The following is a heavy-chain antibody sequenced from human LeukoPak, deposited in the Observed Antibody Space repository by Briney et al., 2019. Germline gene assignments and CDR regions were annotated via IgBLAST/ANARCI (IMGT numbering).Heavy chain of an antibody. Sequence: SETLSLTCTVSGDSVGSYYWRWIRQPPGQGLEWIGSMYYSGTTNYNPSLKSRVTISVATSKNQFSLRLSSVTAADTAIYYCATSRGGPWGAFDIWGQGTRVTVSS. CDR2: MYYSGTT. CDR3: ATSRGGPWGAFDI. CDR1: GDSVGSYY. V-gene: IGHV4-59*08. J-gene: IGHJ3*02. D-gene: IGHD2-15*01.